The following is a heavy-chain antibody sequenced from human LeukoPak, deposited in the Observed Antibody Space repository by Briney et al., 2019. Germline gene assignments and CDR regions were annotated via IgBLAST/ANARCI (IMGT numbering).Heavy chain of an antibody. J-gene: IGHJ4*02. Sequence: PSETLSLTCAVSGDFISGYYWSWIRQPPGKGLEWVGYIYYSGSTDYHPSLRSRVTMSVDTSKSQFSLKLNSVTATDTAVYYCARARDGDRFAFDYWGQGSLVTVSS. CDR2: IYYSGST. D-gene: IGHD5-24*01. V-gene: IGHV4-59*08. CDR3: ARARDGDRFAFDY. CDR1: GDFISGYY.